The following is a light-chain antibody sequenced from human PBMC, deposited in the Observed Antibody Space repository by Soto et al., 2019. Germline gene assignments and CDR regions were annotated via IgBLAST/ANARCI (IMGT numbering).Light chain of an antibody. CDR1: ESVSTNY. J-gene: IGKJ4*01. V-gene: IGKV3-20*01. CDR3: QQYGSGPLT. CDR2: GAS. Sequence: EIVLTQSPGTLSLSPGERATLSCRASESVSTNYLAWYQQKPGQAPRLLISGASSRATGIPDRFSGSGSGADFTLTINRLEPEDFAVYYCQQYGSGPLTFGGGTKVEIK.